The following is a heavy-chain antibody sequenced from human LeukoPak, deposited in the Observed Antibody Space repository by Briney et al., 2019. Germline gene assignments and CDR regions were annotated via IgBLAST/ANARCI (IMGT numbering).Heavy chain of an antibody. CDR2: IYYSGST. V-gene: IGHV4-59*01. D-gene: IGHD6-6*01. CDR1: GGSISSCY. J-gene: IGHJ4*02. CDR3: ARAVPRSVYHFDY. Sequence: SETLSLTCTVSGGSISSCYWSWIRQPPGKGLEWIGYIYYSGSTNYNPSLKSRVTISVDTSKKQFSLKLSSVTAADTAVYYCARAVPRSVYHFDYWGQGTLVTVSS.